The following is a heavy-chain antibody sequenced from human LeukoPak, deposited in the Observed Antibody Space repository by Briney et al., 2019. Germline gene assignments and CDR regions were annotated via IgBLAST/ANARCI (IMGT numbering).Heavy chain of an antibody. CDR1: GGSFSGYY. V-gene: IGHV4-34*01. D-gene: IGHD3-22*01. CDR3: ARSLNYYQFYFDY. Sequence: SETLSLTCAVYGGSFSGYYWSWIRQPPGKGLEWIGEINHSGSTNYNPSLKSRVTISVDTSKNQFSLKLSSVTAADTAVYYCARSLNYYQFYFDYWGQGALVTVSS. J-gene: IGHJ4*02. CDR2: INHSGST.